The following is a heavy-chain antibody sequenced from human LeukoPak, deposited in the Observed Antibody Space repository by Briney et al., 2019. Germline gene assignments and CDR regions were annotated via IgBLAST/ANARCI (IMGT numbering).Heavy chain of an antibody. J-gene: IGHJ4*02. CDR2: ISGYNGNT. V-gene: IGHV1-18*01. D-gene: IGHD3-9*01. Sequence: ASVKVSCKASGNTFSSYGFSWVRQAPGQGLGWMGWISGYNGNTKYEEKFQDRVTMTTDTSTNTAYMELGSLRSDDTATYYCATGYPKRRPSDMLTVPLFDYWGQGTLVIVSS. CDR1: GNTFSSYG. CDR3: ATGYPKRRPSDMLTVPLFDY.